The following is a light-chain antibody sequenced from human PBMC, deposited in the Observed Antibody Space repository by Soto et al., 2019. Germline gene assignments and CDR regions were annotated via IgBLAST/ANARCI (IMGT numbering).Light chain of an antibody. CDR2: GAS. CDR3: KRSGGSTGT. Sequence: EIVLTQSPGTLSLSPGERATLSCRASQSVSSSYLAWYQQKPGQAPRLLIYGASTRATGIPERFSGSGSGTDFTLTISRLAPEDFAVYSCKRSGGSTGTFGQGTKLDI. V-gene: IGKV3-20*01. CDR1: QSVSSSY. J-gene: IGKJ2*01.